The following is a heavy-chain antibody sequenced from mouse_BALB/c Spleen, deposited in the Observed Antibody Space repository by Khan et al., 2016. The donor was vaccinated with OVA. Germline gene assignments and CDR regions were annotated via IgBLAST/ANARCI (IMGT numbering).Heavy chain of an antibody. CDR1: GFSLTTYG. CDR3: ARNSYRYDFTY. Sequence: QLSGPGLVQPSQSLSITCTVSGFSLTTYGVHWVRQSPGRGLEWLGVIWSGGNTDYNAAFISRLSISKDNSKSQVFFKMNSLQSDDTAIYYCARNSYRYDFTYWGQGTLVTVSA. V-gene: IGHV2-4-1*01. D-gene: IGHD2-14*01. J-gene: IGHJ3*01. CDR2: IWSGGNT.